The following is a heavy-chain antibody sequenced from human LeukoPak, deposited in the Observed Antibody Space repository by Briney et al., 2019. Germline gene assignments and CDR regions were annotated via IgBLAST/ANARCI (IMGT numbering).Heavy chain of an antibody. V-gene: IGHV4-61*02. CDR3: ARRHIAAAGKLSP. Sequence: PSETLSLTCTVSGGSISSGSYYWSWIRQPAGKGLEWIGRIYTSGSTNYNPSLKSRVTISVDTSKNQFSLKLSSVTAADTAVYYCARRHIAAAGKLSPWGQGTLVTVSS. D-gene: IGHD6-13*01. J-gene: IGHJ5*02. CDR1: GGSISSGSYY. CDR2: IYTSGST.